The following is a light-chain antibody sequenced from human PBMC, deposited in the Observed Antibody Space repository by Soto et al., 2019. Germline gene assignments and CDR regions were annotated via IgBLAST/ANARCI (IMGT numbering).Light chain of an antibody. CDR2: DAS. CDR1: QSDSSSY. V-gene: IGKV3-20*01. CDR3: QQYGSSPT. Sequence: EIELTQSPGTLSLSPGERATLSCRASQSDSSSYLAWYQKKPGQAPRLLIYDASSRATGIPDRFSGSGSGTDFTLTISRLEPEDFGVYYCQQYGSSPTFGGGTKVEIK. J-gene: IGKJ4*01.